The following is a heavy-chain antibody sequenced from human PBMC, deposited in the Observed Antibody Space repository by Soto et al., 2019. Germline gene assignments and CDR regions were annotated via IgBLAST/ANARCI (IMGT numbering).Heavy chain of an antibody. CDR3: ASGSCSGGSCCPHLEY. J-gene: IGHJ4*02. CDR2: IRGGGIGT. D-gene: IGHD2-15*01. V-gene: IGHV3-23*01. CDR1: GFTFSNYA. Sequence: EVQLLESGGGLVQPGGSLRLSCAASGFTFSNYAMSWARQAPGKGLEWVAGIRGGGIGTAYADSVKGRFTISRDNSKNMLYLQMNSLRAEETAVDYCASGSCSGGSCCPHLEYWGQGTLVTVSS.